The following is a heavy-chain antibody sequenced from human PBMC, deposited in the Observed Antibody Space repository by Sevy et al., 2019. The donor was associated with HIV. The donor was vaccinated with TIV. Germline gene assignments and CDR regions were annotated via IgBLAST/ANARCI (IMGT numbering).Heavy chain of an antibody. Sequence: GGSLRLSCAASGFTFSKYSMSWIRQTPGKGLEWVSTFSFGCGKINYAESVKGRFTISRDDSRNTFYLQMNSLRAEDTAIYSSASEGCTKPHDYWGQGTVVTVSS. V-gene: IGHV3-23*01. CDR1: GFTFSKYS. J-gene: IGHJ4*02. D-gene: IGHD2-8*01. CDR2: FSFGCGKI. CDR3: ASEGCTKPHDY.